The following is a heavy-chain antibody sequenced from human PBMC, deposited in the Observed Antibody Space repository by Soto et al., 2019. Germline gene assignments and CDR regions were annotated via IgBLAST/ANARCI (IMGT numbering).Heavy chain of an antibody. J-gene: IGHJ4*02. D-gene: IGHD3-22*01. Sequence: EVQLLESGGGLVQTGGSLRLSCAASGITISNYPMSWVRQAPGKGLDWVSGISGSGDRTSYADSAKGRFTIYKDISRNSLSLQLASLGVEDTAVYFCGKDDGGYPSTAPHLGQGTLVTVSS. CDR3: GKDDGGYPSTAPH. CDR1: GITISNYP. V-gene: IGHV3-23*01. CDR2: ISGSGDRT.